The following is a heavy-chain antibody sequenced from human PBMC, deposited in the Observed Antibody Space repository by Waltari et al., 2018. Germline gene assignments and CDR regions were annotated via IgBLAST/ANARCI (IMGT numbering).Heavy chain of an antibody. D-gene: IGHD3-16*01. CDR2: IYSSGSP. CDR3: ARVLRSAWGVWFDP. V-gene: IGHV4-59*01. J-gene: IGHJ5*02. Sequence: QVQLQESGPGLVKPSETLSLTCTVSGGSISSSYWSGIRQPPGKGLEWIGYIYSSGSPNYNPSLKSRVTISVDTSKNQFSLKLNSVTAADTAVYYCARVLRSAWGVWFDPWGPGTLVIVSS. CDR1: GGSISSSY.